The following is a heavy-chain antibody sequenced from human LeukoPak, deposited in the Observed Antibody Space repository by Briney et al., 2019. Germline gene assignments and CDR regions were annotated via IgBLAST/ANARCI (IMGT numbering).Heavy chain of an antibody. D-gene: IGHD1-26*01. Sequence: PGGSLRLSCEASEFTVTTNYMSWVRQAPGKGLEWVSSISSSSSYIYYADSVKGRFTISRDNAKNSLYLQMNSLRAEDTAVYYCARDFRGSYYQSVDYWGQGTLVTVSS. CDR2: ISSSSSYI. CDR1: EFTVTTNY. V-gene: IGHV3-21*01. CDR3: ARDFRGSYYQSVDY. J-gene: IGHJ4*02.